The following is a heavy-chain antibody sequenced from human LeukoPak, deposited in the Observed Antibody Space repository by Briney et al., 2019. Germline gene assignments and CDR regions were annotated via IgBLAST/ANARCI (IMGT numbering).Heavy chain of an antibody. V-gene: IGHV4-59*11. Sequence: SETLSLTCTVSGDSINSHHWNWIRQPPGKGLEWIGYMYYSGSTMYNRSLKSRDAISIDTSKNQFSLKLSSVIAADTAVYYCARDTYDYYFDPWGQGILVTVSS. CDR3: ARDTYDYYFDP. CDR2: MYYSGST. CDR1: GDSINSHH. D-gene: IGHD1-26*01. J-gene: IGHJ5*02.